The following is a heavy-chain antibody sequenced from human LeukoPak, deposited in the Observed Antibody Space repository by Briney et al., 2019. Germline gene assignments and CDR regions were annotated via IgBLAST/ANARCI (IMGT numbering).Heavy chain of an antibody. CDR2: IYYSGST. CDR3: ARVHCSSTSCYYYYGMDV. CDR1: GGSISSYY. Sequence: PSETLSLTCTVSGGSISSYYWSWIRQPPGKGLEWIGCIYYSGSTNYNPSLKSRVTISVDTSKNQFSLKLSSVTAADTAVYYCARVHCSSTSCYYYYGMDVWGQGTTVTVSS. J-gene: IGHJ6*02. V-gene: IGHV4-59*01. D-gene: IGHD2-2*01.